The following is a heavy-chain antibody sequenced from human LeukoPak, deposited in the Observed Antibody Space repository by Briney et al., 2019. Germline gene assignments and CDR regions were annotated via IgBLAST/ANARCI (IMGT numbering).Heavy chain of an antibody. V-gene: IGHV4-59*01. CDR2: IYYSGST. J-gene: IGHJ4*02. D-gene: IGHD1-26*01. Sequence: SETLSLTCTVSGGSISSYYWSWIRQPPEKGLEWIGYIYYSGSTNYNPSLKSRVTISVDTSKNQFSLKLSSVTAADTAVYYCARVSGSLALYYFDYWGQGTLVTVSS. CDR1: GGSISSYY. CDR3: ARVSGSLALYYFDY.